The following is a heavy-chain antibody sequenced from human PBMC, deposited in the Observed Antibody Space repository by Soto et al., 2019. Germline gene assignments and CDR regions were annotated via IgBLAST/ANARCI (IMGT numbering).Heavy chain of an antibody. CDR2: VNHSGEA. Sequence: SETLSLTCGVSGGSFINYYCRFVRQSPLKCLDWIGEVNHSGEATYNPSLQSRVTISLDTSNNHFSLKLTSLTAADTALYFCALAERYLRSWFQPWGQGTQVTVSS. V-gene: IGHV4-34*01. J-gene: IGHJ5*02. D-gene: IGHD1-1*01. CDR1: GGSFINYY. CDR3: ALAERYLRSWFQP.